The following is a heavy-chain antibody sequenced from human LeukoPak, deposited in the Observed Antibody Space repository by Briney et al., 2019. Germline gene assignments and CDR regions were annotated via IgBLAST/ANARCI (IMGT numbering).Heavy chain of an antibody. Sequence: GGSLRLSCSVSGFTFSSHDMHWVRQAPGKGLEYVSAISSNGGTTYYADSVKGRFTISRDNSKNTLWPQMNSLRPEDTAVYYCVNNWYFDFWGQGTLVTVSS. CDR3: VNNWYFDF. V-gene: IGHV3-64D*08. CDR1: GFTFSSHD. D-gene: IGHD1-1*01. J-gene: IGHJ4*02. CDR2: ISSNGGTT.